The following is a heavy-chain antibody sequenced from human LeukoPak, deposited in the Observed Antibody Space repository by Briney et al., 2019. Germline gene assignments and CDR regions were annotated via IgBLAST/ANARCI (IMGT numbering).Heavy chain of an antibody. CDR3: ARVSAGDYYYYYMDV. CDR1: GGSISSYY. J-gene: IGHJ6*03. V-gene: IGHV4-59*01. D-gene: IGHD6-19*01. CDR2: TYYSGST. Sequence: SETLSLTCTVSGGSISSYYWSWIRQPPGKGLEWIGYTYYSGSTNYNPSLKSRVTISVDTSKNQFSLKLSSVTAADTAVYYCARVSAGDYYYYYMDVWGKGTTVTVSS.